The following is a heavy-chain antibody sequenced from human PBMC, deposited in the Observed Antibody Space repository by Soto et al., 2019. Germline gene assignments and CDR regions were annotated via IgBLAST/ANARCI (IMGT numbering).Heavy chain of an antibody. CDR1: GYSFTSYW. V-gene: IGHV5-10-1*01. CDR2: IDPSDSYT. J-gene: IGHJ6*02. D-gene: IGHD3-9*01. CDR3: ARQFRPYYDILTGYYLNYYYYYGMDV. Sequence: GESLKISCKGSGYSFTSYWISWVRQMPGKGLEWMGRIDPSDSYTNYSPSFQGHVTISADKSISTAYLQWSSLKASDTAMYYCARQFRPYYDILTGYYLNYYYYYGMDVWGQGTTVTVSS.